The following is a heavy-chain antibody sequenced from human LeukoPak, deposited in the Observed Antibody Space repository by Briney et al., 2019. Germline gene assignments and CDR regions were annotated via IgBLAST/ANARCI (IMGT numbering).Heavy chain of an antibody. D-gene: IGHD1-26*01. V-gene: IGHV3-30*18. Sequence: PGGSLRLSCAASGFTFSSYGMHWVRQAPGKGLEWVAVISYDGSNKYYADSVKGRFTISRDNSKNTLYLQMNSLRAEDTAVYYCAKTVGATIRLDYWGQGTLVTVSS. CDR3: AKTVGATIRLDY. J-gene: IGHJ4*02. CDR2: ISYDGSNK. CDR1: GFTFSSYG.